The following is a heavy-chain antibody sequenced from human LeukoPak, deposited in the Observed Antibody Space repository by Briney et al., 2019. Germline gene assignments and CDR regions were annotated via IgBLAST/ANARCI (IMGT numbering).Heavy chain of an antibody. D-gene: IGHD3-16*02. J-gene: IGHJ4*02. V-gene: IGHV1-8*01. CDR1: GYTFTSYD. Sequence: GASVKVSCKASGYTFTSYDINWVRQATGQGLEWMGWMNPNSGNTGYAQKFQGRVTMTRNTSISTAYMELSSLRSEDTAVYYCARGRRDYVWGSYRPCHCDYWGQGTLVTVSS. CDR3: ARGRRDYVWGSYRPCHCDY. CDR2: MNPNSGNT.